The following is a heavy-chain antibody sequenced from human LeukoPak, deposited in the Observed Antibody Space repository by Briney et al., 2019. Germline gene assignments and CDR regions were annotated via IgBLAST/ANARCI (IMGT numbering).Heavy chain of an antibody. J-gene: IGHJ6*03. CDR2: MNRDGSVK. CDR1: GFTFSSYW. V-gene: IGHV3-7*01. D-gene: IGHD3-3*01. Sequence: GGSLRLSCAASGFTFSSYWMSWVRQAPGKGLEWVANMNRDGSVKYYVDSVKGRFTISRDNAKNSVYLQMNSLRVEDTAVYYCARDAVRFLEWLTTYYMDVWGKGTTVIVSS. CDR3: ARDAVRFLEWLTTYYMDV.